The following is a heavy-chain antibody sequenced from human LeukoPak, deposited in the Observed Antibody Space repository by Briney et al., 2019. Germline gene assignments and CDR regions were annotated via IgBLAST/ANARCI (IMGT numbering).Heavy chain of an antibody. CDR2: ISYDGSNK. D-gene: IGHD2-2*02. V-gene: IGHV3-30-3*01. CDR1: GFTFSSYA. CDR3: ARETDPYHFDY. Sequence: GGSLRLSCAASGFTFSSYAMHWVCQAPGKGLGWVAVISYDGSNKYYADSVKGRFTISRDNPKITLYLQMNSLRAEDTAVYYCARETDPYHFDYWGQGTLVTVSS. J-gene: IGHJ4*02.